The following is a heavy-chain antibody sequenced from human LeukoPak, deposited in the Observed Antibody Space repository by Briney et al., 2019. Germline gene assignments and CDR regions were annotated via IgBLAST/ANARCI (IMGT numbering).Heavy chain of an antibody. D-gene: IGHD2-2*01. CDR2: ITLSGTSI. Sequence: GGSLRLSCAASGFTFDDYGMSWVRQAPGKGLEWVSYITLSGTSIYYADSVKGRFTISRDNAKNSLYLQMNTLRAEDTAVYYCASESPSSSSRTLDYWGQGTLVTVSS. CDR3: ASESPSSSSRTLDY. V-gene: IGHV3-48*01. J-gene: IGHJ4*02. CDR1: GFTFDDYG.